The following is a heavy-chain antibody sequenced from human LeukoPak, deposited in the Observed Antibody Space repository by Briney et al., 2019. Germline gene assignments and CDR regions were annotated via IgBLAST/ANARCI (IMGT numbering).Heavy chain of an antibody. CDR3: ARDRGYTQDY. Sequence: GGSVRLFCEASGFTFGTTWMHWVRQAPGKGLVWVSHINSDGSSTTYADSVKGRFTISRDNAKNTLYLQMNSLRAEDTAVYYCARDRGYTQDYWGQGALGTASS. J-gene: IGHJ4*02. D-gene: IGHD5-12*01. CDR2: INSDGSST. V-gene: IGHV3-74*01. CDR1: GFTFGTTW.